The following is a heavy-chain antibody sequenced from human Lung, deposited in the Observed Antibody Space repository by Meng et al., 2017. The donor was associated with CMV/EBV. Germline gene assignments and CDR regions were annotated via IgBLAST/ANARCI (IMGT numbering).Heavy chain of an antibody. CDR1: GGSVSSGSYY. J-gene: IGHJ6*02. Sequence: SETXSLXCTVSGGSVSSGSYYWSWIRQPPGKGLEWIGYIYYSGSTNYNPSLKSRVTISVDTSKNQFSLKLSSVTAADTAVYYCARGFRGGYYYYYGMDVWXQGTTVTVSS. D-gene: IGHD2-15*01. V-gene: IGHV4-61*01. CDR3: ARGFRGGYYYYYGMDV. CDR2: IYYSGST.